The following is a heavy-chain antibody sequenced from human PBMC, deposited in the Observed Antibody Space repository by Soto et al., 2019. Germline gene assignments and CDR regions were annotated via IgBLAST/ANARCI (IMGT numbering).Heavy chain of an antibody. D-gene: IGHD1-1*01. CDR2: INAGTGYT. CDR1: GYTFTTYT. CDR3: ARDEPEVHDPLAS. J-gene: IGHJ4*02. V-gene: IGHV1-3*01. Sequence: QVQLVQAGAEVNKPGASVKFSCNASGYTFTTYTIHWVRQAPGQRLEWVGCINAGTGYTRYSQKFQGRVSITRDTSASTGFMDLSSLRSEDTAVYYCARDEPEVHDPLASWGQGTLFTVSS.